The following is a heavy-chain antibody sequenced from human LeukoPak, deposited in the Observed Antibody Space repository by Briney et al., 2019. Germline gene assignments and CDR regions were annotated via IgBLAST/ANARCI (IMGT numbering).Heavy chain of an antibody. D-gene: IGHD6-6*01. CDR2: INAGNGNA. CDR3: ARGRSIAAGSRYDY. V-gene: IGHV1-3*01. Sequence: ASVKVSCKASGYTFTSYAMHWVRQAPGQRLEWMGWINAGNGNAKYSQKFQGRVTITRDTSASTAYMELSSLRSEDTAAYYCARGRSIAAGSRYDYWGQGTLVTVSS. CDR1: GYTFTSYA. J-gene: IGHJ4*02.